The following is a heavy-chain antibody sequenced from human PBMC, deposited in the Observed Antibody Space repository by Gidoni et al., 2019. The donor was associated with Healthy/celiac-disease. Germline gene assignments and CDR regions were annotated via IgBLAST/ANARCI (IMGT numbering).Heavy chain of an antibody. D-gene: IGHD6-19*01. CDR2: TYYRSKWYD. V-gene: IGHV6-1*01. CDR3: ARSSVADALDI. Sequence: QVQLQHSGPRLVKPAQTPSLPCSISRDIVPNNIAAWNWTRQSPSRGLEWLGRTYYRSKWYDDYAVSVKSRITINPDISKNQFSLLLNSVTPEDTAVYYCARSSVADALDIWGQGTMVTVSS. CDR1: RDIVPNNIAA. J-gene: IGHJ3*02.